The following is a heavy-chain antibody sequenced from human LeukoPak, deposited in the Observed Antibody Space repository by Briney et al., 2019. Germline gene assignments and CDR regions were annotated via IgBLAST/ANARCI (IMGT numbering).Heavy chain of an antibody. CDR1: GYTFTGYY. D-gene: IGHD1-26*01. CDR2: INPNSGGT. J-gene: IGHJ4*02. V-gene: IGHV1-2*02. Sequence: ASVKVSCKASGYTFTGYYMHWVRQAPGQGLEWMGWINPNSGGTNYAQKFQGRVTMTRDTSISTAYMELSRLRSDDTAVYYCAKEKNIVGATDYWGQGTLVTVPS. CDR3: AKEKNIVGATDY.